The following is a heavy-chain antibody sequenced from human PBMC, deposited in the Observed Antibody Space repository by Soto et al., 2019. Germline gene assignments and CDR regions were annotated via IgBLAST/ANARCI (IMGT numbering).Heavy chain of an antibody. D-gene: IGHD3-16*01. CDR1: GFSLTTSGRG. CDR3: AHRHAMMDAVDV. J-gene: IGHJ3*01. CDR2: FFWGDDN. V-gene: IGHV2-5*02. Sequence: QITLKESGPTLVKPTQTLTLTCTFSGFSLTTSGRGVGWIRQPPGKALEWPALFFWGDDNRYSPSLKTRVTISKDTSKNQVALTMTNMGPEDTATYYCAHRHAMMDAVDVWGQGTVVTVSS.